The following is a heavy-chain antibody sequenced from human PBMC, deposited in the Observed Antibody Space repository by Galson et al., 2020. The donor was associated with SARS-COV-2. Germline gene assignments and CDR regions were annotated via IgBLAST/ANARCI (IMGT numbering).Heavy chain of an antibody. CDR2: ISGSGGST. CDR1: GFTFSSYA. D-gene: IGHD1-26*01. Sequence: GGSLRLSCAASGFTFSSYAMSWVRQAPGKGLEWVSAISGSGGSTYYADSVKGRFTISRDNSKNTLYLQMNSLRAEDTAVYYCAKDSTRGSYYRPHADYFDYWGQGTLVTVSS. V-gene: IGHV3-23*01. J-gene: IGHJ4*02. CDR3: AKDSTRGSYYRPHADYFDY.